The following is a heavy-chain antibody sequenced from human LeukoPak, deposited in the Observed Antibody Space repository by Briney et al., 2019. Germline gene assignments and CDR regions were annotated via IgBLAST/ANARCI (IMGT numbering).Heavy chain of an antibody. CDR1: GFSLSTSGVD. Sequence: SGPALVNPTQTLTLTCTFSGFSLSTSGVDVGWIRQPPGKALEWLALIYWDDDKRYSPSLKSRLTITKDTSRNQVVLTMTNMDPVDTATYYCAHGFYGSGSYCPIDYCAQGTLVTVSS. CDR3: AHGFYGSGSYCPIDY. J-gene: IGHJ4*02. D-gene: IGHD3-10*01. CDR2: IYWDDDK. V-gene: IGHV2-5*02.